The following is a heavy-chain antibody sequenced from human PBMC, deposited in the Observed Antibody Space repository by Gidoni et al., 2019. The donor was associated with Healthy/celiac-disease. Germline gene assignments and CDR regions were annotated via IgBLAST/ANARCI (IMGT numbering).Heavy chain of an antibody. CDR3: ARDLFGVASLYYYGMDV. J-gene: IGHJ6*02. D-gene: IGHD3-3*01. CDR1: GFTFSSYS. Sequence: EVQLVESGGGLVQPGGSLRLSCAASGFTFSSYSMNWVRQAPGKGLEWFSYISSSSSTIYYADSVKGRFTISRDNAKNSLYLQMNSLRDEDTAVYYCARDLFGVASLYYYGMDVWGQGTTVTVSS. CDR2: ISSSSSTI. V-gene: IGHV3-48*02.